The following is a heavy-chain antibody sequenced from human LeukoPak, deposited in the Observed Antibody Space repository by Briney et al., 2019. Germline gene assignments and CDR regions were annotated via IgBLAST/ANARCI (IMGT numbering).Heavy chain of an antibody. CDR2: IYPGDSDT. V-gene: IGHV5-51*01. D-gene: IGHD1-1*01. Sequence: GKSLKISCKASGFSFTSNWIGWVRQMPGKGLEWMGIIYPGDSDTRYSPSFQGQVTISADKSISTAYLQWSSLKASDTAMYYCARRHGYSNWFDPWGQGTLVAVSS. J-gene: IGHJ5*02. CDR3: ARRHGYSNWFDP. CDR1: GFSFTSNW.